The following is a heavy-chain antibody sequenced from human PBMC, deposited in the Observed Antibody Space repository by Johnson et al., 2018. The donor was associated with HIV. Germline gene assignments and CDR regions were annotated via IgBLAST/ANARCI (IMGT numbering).Heavy chain of an antibody. D-gene: IGHD5-12*01. CDR1: GFTFSDYY. V-gene: IGHV3-11*01. CDR3: ARRDGFDYGNAFDI. CDR2: ISGSGGAI. Sequence: QVQLVESGGGLVKPGGSLRLSCAASGFTFSDYYMSWIRQAPGKGLEWVSYISGSGGAIYYADSVKGRFTISRDNGKNSLYLQMNSLRAEDTALYYCARRDGFDYGNAFDIWGQGTMVTVSS. J-gene: IGHJ3*02.